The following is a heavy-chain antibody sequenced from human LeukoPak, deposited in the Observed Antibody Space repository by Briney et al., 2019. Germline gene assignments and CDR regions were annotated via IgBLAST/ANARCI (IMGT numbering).Heavy chain of an antibody. CDR3: VREGVSSSWNNWYFDL. Sequence: GGSLRLSCAASGFTFSSFWMSWVRQAPGKGLEWVASIKKDGSEKEYVDSVKGRLTISRDNAKNSLYLQMNSLRAGDTAVYYCVREGVSSSWNNWYFDLWGRGTLVTVSS. V-gene: IGHV3-7*01. D-gene: IGHD6-13*01. CDR2: IKKDGSEK. J-gene: IGHJ2*01. CDR1: GFTFSSFW.